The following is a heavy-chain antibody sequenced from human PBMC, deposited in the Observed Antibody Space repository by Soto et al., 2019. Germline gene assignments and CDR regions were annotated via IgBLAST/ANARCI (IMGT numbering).Heavy chain of an antibody. J-gene: IGHJ4*02. V-gene: IGHV3-33*01. CDR1: GFTFSSHG. CDR2: IWYDGSNK. D-gene: IGHD3-16*01. Sequence: QVQLVESGGGVVQPGRSLRLSCAASGFTFSSHGMHWVRQAPGKGLEWVAVIWYDGSNKYYADSVKGRFTISRDNSKNTLYLQMNSLRVDDTAVYYCMRWGDNRGFEYWGQGTLVTVSS. CDR3: MRWGDNRGFEY.